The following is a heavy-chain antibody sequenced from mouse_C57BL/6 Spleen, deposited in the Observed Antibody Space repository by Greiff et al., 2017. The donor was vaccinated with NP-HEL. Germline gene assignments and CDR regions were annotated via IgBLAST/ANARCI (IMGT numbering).Heavy chain of an antibody. D-gene: IGHD1-1*01. CDR2: ISSGGSYT. CDR3: ARHYYGSSYDYYAMDY. CDR1: GFTFSSYG. J-gene: IGHJ4*01. V-gene: IGHV5-6*01. Sequence: EVMLVESGGDLVKPGGSLKLSCAASGFTFSSYGMSWVRQTPDKRLEWVATISSGGSYTYYPDSVKGRFTISRDNAKNTLYLQMSSLKSEDTAMYYCARHYYGSSYDYYAMDYWGQGTSVTVSS.